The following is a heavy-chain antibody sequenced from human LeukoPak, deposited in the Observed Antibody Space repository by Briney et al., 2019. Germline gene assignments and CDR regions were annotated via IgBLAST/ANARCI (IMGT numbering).Heavy chain of an antibody. CDR1: GFTFSSYA. J-gene: IGHJ4*02. CDR2: ISGSGGST. D-gene: IGHD2-2*02. V-gene: IGHV3-23*01. Sequence: GGSLRLSCAASGFTFSSYAMSWVRQAPGKGLEWVSAISGSGGSTYYADSVKGRFTISRDNSKNTLYLQMNSLRAEDTAVYYCAKDWLCSSTSCYSPEDYWGQGTLVTVSP. CDR3: AKDWLCSSTSCYSPEDY.